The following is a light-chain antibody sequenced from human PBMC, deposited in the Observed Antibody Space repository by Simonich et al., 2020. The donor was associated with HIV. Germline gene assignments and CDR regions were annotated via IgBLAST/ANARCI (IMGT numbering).Light chain of an antibody. CDR1: QSVSSN. V-gene: IGKV3-15*01. J-gene: IGKJ1*01. Sequence: EIVMTQSPATLSVSPGERATLSCRASQSVSSNLAWYRQRPGQAPRPLIYGASTRATGIPARFSGSGSGTEFTLTISSLQSEDFAVYYCQQYNNWPPWTFGQGTKVEIK. CDR3: QQYNNWPPWT. CDR2: GAS.